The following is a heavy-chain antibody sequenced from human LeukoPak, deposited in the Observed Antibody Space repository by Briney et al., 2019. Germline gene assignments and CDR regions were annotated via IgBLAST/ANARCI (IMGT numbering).Heavy chain of an antibody. CDR2: ISSNGGST. V-gene: IGHV3-64*01. CDR3: ARGGYDFWSGYYHSYYYYGMDV. Sequence: GGSLRLSCAASGFTFSSYAMHWVRQAPGKGLEYVSAISSNGGSTYYANSVKGRFTISRDNSKNTLYLQMNSLRAEDTAVYYCARGGYDFWSGYYHSYYYYGMDVWGQGTTVTVSS. CDR1: GFTFSSYA. D-gene: IGHD3-3*01. J-gene: IGHJ6*02.